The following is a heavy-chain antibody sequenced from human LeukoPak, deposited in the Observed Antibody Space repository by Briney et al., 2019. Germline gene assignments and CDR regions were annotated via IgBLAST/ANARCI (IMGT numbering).Heavy chain of an antibody. Sequence: ASVKVSCKASGYTCTGYYMHWVRQAPAQGLEWMGIITPSGGSTTYAQNFQGRLTMTRDTSTSTVYMEMSSLPSEDTAVYYCARVVGGYNYAPNIDYWGQGTLVTVSS. D-gene: IGHD5-18*01. CDR3: ARVVGGYNYAPNIDY. CDR1: GYTCTGYY. CDR2: ITPSGGST. J-gene: IGHJ4*02. V-gene: IGHV1-46*01.